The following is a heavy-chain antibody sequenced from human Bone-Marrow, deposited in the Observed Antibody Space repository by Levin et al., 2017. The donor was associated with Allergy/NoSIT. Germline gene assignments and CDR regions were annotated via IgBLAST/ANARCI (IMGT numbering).Heavy chain of an antibody. V-gene: IGHV4-39*01. D-gene: IGHD2-2*01. J-gene: IGHJ4*02. CDR1: GVSITSNSYY. CDR3: ARHLIPTATDY. Sequence: PSETLSLTCTVSGVSITSNSYYWVWIRQPPGKGLEWIGSVYYSGTTFYSPSLKSRVTISLDTSENQFSLKLRSVTAADTALYYCARHLIPTATDYWGQGMLVTVSS. CDR2: VYYSGTT.